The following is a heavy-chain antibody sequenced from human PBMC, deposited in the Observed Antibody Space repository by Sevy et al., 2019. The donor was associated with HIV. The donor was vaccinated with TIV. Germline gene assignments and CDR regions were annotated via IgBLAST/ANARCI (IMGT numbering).Heavy chain of an antibody. J-gene: IGHJ4*02. CDR1: GFSISTYS. Sequence: EGSLRLSCAASGFSISTYSVNWVRQAPGKGLEWVSYISSSSSIAYYADSVKGRFTISRDSAKNSLYLQTNSLRAEDTAVYYCARDGGTTTEAKGFDYWGQGTLVTVSS. CDR3: ARDGGTTTEAKGFDY. CDR2: ISSSSSIA. D-gene: IGHD4-17*01. V-gene: IGHV3-48*04.